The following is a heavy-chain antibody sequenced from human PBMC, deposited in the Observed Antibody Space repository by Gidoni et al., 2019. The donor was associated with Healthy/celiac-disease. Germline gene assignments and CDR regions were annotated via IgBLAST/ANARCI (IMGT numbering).Heavy chain of an antibody. Sequence: EVQLVESGGGLVKPGGSLRLSCAASGSTFCSYSMNWVRQAPGKGLEWFSSISSSSSYIYYADSVKGRFTISRDNAKNSLYLQMNSLRAEDTAVYYCARTGEFTFDYWGQGTLVTVSS. D-gene: IGHD3-10*01. CDR1: GSTFCSYS. CDR3: ARTGEFTFDY. V-gene: IGHV3-21*01. J-gene: IGHJ4*02. CDR2: ISSSSSYI.